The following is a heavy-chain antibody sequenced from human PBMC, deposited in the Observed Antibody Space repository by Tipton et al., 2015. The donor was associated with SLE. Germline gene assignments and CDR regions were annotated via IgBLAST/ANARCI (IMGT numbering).Heavy chain of an antibody. D-gene: IGHD2-2*01. Sequence: TLSLTCTVSGGSISGSRHYWGWIRRPPGKGLEWIGSVLYSGTTYYTASLRSRVTISVDTSRNQFSLKLSSVTAADTAVYYCARVPALYYYYMDVWGKGTTVTVSS. CDR1: GGSISGSRHY. J-gene: IGHJ6*03. V-gene: IGHV4-39*07. CDR2: VLYSGTT. CDR3: ARVPALYYYYMDV.